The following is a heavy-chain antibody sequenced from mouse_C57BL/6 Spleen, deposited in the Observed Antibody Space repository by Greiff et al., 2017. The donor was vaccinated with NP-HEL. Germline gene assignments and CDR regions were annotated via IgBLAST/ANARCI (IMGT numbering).Heavy chain of an antibody. D-gene: IGHD1-1*01. CDR3: ARGGTTVVATRYFDV. Sequence: QVQLQQSGAELVKPGASVKMSCKASGYTFTSYWITWVKQRPGQGLEWIGDIYPGSGSTNYNEKFKSKATLTVDTSSSTAYMQLSSLTSEDSAVYYCARGGTTVVATRYFDVWGTGTTVTVSS. J-gene: IGHJ1*03. CDR1: GYTFTSYW. CDR2: IYPGSGST. V-gene: IGHV1-55*01.